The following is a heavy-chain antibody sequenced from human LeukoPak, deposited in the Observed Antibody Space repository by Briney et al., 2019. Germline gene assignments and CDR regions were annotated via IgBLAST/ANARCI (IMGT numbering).Heavy chain of an antibody. CDR3: ARAGTTGTTFFDY. J-gene: IGHJ4*02. Sequence: GASVKVSCKASGYTFTGYYMHWVRQAPGQGLEWMGWINPNSGGTNYAQKFQGRVTMTRDTSISTAYMELSRLRSDDTAVYYCARAGTTGTTFFDYWGQGTLVTVSS. CDR2: INPNSGGT. CDR1: GYTFTGYY. V-gene: IGHV1-2*02. D-gene: IGHD1-1*01.